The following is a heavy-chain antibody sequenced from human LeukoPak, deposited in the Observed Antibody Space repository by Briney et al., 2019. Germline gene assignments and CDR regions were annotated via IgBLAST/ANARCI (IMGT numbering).Heavy chain of an antibody. D-gene: IGHD2-21*02. CDR2: IYYSGST. CDR3: ARVRGGDPYYFDY. CDR1: GGSISSYY. V-gene: IGHV4-59*01. J-gene: IGHJ4*02. Sequence: PSETLSLTCTVSGGSISSYYWSWIRQPPGKGLEWIGYIYYSGSTNYNPSLKSRVTISVDTSKNQFSLKLSSVTAADTAVYYCARVRGGDPYYFDYWGQGTLVTVSS.